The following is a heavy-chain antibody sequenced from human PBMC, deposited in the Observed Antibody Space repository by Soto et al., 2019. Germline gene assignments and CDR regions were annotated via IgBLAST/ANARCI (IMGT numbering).Heavy chain of an antibody. Sequence: QVQLVQSGAGVKKPGSSVKVSCKTSGGPFNNHAINWVWQAPGQGLEWVGLVIPTLATADYAQKFQGRVTMTADEVTNTAYMELSSLRSDDTGVYYCASDYGEIDAFDIWGQGTLVTVSS. J-gene: IGHJ3*02. V-gene: IGHV1-69*01. CDR1: GGPFNNHA. CDR2: VIPTLATA. D-gene: IGHD4-17*01. CDR3: ASDYGEIDAFDI.